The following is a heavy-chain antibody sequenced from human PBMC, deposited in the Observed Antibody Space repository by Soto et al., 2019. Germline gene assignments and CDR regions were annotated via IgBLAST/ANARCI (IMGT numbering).Heavy chain of an antibody. CDR3: AKYCSSTSCSGDNWFDP. CDR1: GYTFTSYG. D-gene: IGHD2-2*01. J-gene: IGHJ5*02. V-gene: IGHV1-18*04. Sequence: ASVKVSCKASGYTFTSYGISWVRQAPGQGLEWMGWFSAYNGNTNYAQKLQGRVTMTTDTSTSTAYMELRSLRSDDTAVYYCAKYCSSTSCSGDNWFDPWGRGTLVAVSS. CDR2: FSAYNGNT.